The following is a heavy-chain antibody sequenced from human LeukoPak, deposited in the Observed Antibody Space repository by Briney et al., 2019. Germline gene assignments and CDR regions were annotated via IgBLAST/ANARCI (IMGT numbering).Heavy chain of an antibody. CDR1: GFNFNNAW. CDR3: TTGTLTSDY. CDR2: IKSKSDGGTT. Sequence: KPGGSLRLSCAASGFNFNNAWMNCVRQAPGKGLEWVGRIKSKSDGGTTDNAAPVKGRFTISKDDSKNTLYLQMNSLKTEDTGIYYRTTGTLTSDYWGQGTLVTVSS. J-gene: IGHJ4*02. D-gene: IGHD4-17*01. V-gene: IGHV3-15*01.